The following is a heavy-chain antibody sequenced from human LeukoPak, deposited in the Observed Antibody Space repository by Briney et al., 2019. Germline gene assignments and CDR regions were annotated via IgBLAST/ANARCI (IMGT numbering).Heavy chain of an antibody. V-gene: IGHV4-59*01. CDR1: GGSISSYY. CDR3: ARCIPDYGGNQYYYYGMDV. J-gene: IGHJ6*02. D-gene: IGHD4-23*01. Sequence: SETLSLTCTVSGGSISSYYWSWIRQPPGKGLEWIRYIYYSGSTNYNPSLKSRVTISVDTSKNQFSLKLSSVTAADTAVYYCARCIPDYGGNQYYYYGMDVWGQRTTVTVSS. CDR2: IYYSGST.